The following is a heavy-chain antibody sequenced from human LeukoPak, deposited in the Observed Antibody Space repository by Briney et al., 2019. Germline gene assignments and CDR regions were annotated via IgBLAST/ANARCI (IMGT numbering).Heavy chain of an antibody. CDR3: ARDRRYYDSSGYYYFDY. CDR1: GGTFSSYA. D-gene: IGHD3-22*01. Sequence: ASVKVSCKASGGTFSSYAISWVRQAPGQGLEWMGGIIPIFGTANYAQKFQGRGTITTDESTSTAYMELSSLRFEDTAVYYCARDRRYYDSSGYYYFDYWGQGTLVTVSS. J-gene: IGHJ4*02. V-gene: IGHV1-69*05. CDR2: IIPIFGTA.